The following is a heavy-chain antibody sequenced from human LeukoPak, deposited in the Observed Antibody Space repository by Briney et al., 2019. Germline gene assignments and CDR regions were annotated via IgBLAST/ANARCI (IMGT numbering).Heavy chain of an antibody. CDR1: GGSTSSYY. V-gene: IGHV4-59*01. CDR3: ARDPHPYYFDY. CDR2: IYYSGST. Sequence: SETLSLTCTVSGGSTSSYYWSWIRQPPGKGLEWIGYIYYSGSTNYNPSLKSRVTISVDTSKNQFSLKLSAVTAADTAVYYCARDPHPYYFDYWGQGTLVTVSS. J-gene: IGHJ4*02.